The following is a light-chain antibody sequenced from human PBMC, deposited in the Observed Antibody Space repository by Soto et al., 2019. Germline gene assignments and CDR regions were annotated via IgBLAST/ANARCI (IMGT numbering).Light chain of an antibody. J-gene: IGKJ1*01. CDR3: QQYGSSPQT. Sequence: EIVLTQSPGTLSLSPGERATLSCRASQSVSSYLAWYQQKPGQAPRLLIYAASTRAAGVPVRFSGSGSETEFTLTIRSLQSEDFALYCQQYGSSPQTFGQGTKVDI. V-gene: IGKV3-15*01. CDR1: QSVSSY. CDR2: AAS.